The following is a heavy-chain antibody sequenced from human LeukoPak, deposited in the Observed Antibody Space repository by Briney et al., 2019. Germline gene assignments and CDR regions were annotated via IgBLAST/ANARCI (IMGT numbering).Heavy chain of an antibody. CDR3: AKEKDLGWFDP. CDR2: ISYDGSNK. CDR1: GFTFSSYG. V-gene: IGHV3-30*18. Sequence: GGSLRLSCAASGFTFSSYGMHWVRQAPGKGLEWVAVISYDGSNKYYADSVKGRFTISRDNSKNTLYLQMNSLRAEDTAVYYCAKEKDLGWFDPWGQGTLVTVSS. J-gene: IGHJ5*02. D-gene: IGHD1-26*01.